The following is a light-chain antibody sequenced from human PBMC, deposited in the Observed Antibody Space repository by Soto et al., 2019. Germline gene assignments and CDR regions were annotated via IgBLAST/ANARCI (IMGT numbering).Light chain of an antibody. CDR3: CSYAGSFTYV. Sequence: QSVLTQPRSVSGSPGQSVTISCTGTSRDVGGYNYVSWYQHHPGKAPRLLIFDVSKRPSGVPDRFSGSKSVNAASLIISGLQADDEADYYCCSYAGSFTYVFGTGTKLTVL. V-gene: IGLV2-11*01. CDR1: SRDVGGYNY. J-gene: IGLJ1*01. CDR2: DVS.